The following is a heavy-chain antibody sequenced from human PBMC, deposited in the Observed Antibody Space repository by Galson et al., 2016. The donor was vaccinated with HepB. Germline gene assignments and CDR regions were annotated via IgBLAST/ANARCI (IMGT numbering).Heavy chain of an antibody. J-gene: IGHJ5*02. CDR2: IYSSGNT. CDR1: GFTVSNNY. D-gene: IGHD6-13*01. V-gene: IGHV3-53*01. CDR3: ARGGGAAAAA. Sequence: SLRLSCAASGFTVSNNYMRWVRQAPGKALEWVSLIYSSGNTHYADSVKGRFTISRDSFKNTVYLQMNSLRVDDTAVYYCARGGGAAAAAWGQGTLVTVSS.